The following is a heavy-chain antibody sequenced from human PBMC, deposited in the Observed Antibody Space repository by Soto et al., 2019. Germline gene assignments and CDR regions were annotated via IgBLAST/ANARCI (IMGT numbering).Heavy chain of an antibody. Sequence: GGSLRLSCETSGFTFSSYATTWVRQAPGMGLEWVAVINYIGRTTFHAQSVKGRFTISRDNSKSTLCLQMNSLRVEDTAVYYCVRTIAVAGPDAFDLWGQGTMVTGSS. J-gene: IGHJ3*01. D-gene: IGHD6-19*01. V-gene: IGHV3-23*01. CDR2: INYIGRTT. CDR3: VRTIAVAGPDAFDL. CDR1: GFTFSSYA.